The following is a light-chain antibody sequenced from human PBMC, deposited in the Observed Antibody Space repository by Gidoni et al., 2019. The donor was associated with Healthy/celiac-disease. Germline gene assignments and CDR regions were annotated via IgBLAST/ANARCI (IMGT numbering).Light chain of an antibody. CDR1: SSDVGGYNY. CDR2: EVS. V-gene: IGLV2-14*01. J-gene: IGLJ2*01. Sequence: QSALTQPASVSGSPGQSITISCNGTSSDVGGYNYVSWYQHHPGKAPKLMIYEVSNRPSGVSHRFSGSKSGNTASLTISGLQAEDEADYYCTSYTSSTTVVFGGGTKLTVL. CDR3: TSYTSSTTVV.